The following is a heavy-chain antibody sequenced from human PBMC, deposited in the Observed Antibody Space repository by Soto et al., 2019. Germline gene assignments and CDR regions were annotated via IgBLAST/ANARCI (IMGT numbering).Heavy chain of an antibody. CDR2: IYYSGST. Sequence: QVQLQESGPGLVKPSQTLSLTCTVSGGSISSGGYSWSWIRQHPGKGLEWIGYIYYSGSTYYNPSXXXRVTISVDTSXXQXSXXLSSVTAADTAVYYCASILGYCSSTSCYKGGWFDPWGQGTLVTVSS. V-gene: IGHV4-31*03. D-gene: IGHD2-2*01. CDR1: GGSISSGGYS. CDR3: ASILGYCSSTSCYKGGWFDP. J-gene: IGHJ5*02.